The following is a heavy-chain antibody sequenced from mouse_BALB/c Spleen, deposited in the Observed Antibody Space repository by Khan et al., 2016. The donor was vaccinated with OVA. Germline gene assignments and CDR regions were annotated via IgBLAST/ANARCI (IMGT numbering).Heavy chain of an antibody. Sequence: VQLQQSGPELVEPGASVKMSCKASGYTFTNYVIHWVKQKPGQGLEWIGYINPDNAGTRYNEKFKDKATLTSAISSTSAYMELLNLTSEDSAVDYCAREASSWDFSFPYWGQGTLVTGSA. CDR2: INPDNAGT. CDR1: GYTFTNYV. J-gene: IGHJ3*01. V-gene: IGHV1S136*01. CDR3: AREASSWDFSFPY. D-gene: IGHD4-1*01.